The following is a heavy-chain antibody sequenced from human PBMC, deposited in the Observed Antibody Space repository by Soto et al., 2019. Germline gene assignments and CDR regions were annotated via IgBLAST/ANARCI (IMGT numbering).Heavy chain of an antibody. CDR2: IGLSNSDT. V-gene: IGHV3-23*01. J-gene: IGHJ4*02. D-gene: IGHD2-21*01. Sequence: EVHLLESGGGLVQPGGSLRLSCADSGFSFKTYGMTWVRQAPGKGLEGVAHIGLSNSDTYYADSVKGRFTISRDNSKNMVYLQMNSLRDADTAVYYCVKGGAYCYNDSTRSYWGRGTLVTVSS. CDR3: VKGGAYCYNDSTRSY. CDR1: GFSFKTYG.